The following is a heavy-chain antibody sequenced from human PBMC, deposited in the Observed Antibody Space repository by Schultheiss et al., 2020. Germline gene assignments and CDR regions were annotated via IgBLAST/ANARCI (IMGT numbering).Heavy chain of an antibody. Sequence: GGSLRLSCAASGFTFSSYAMHWVRQAPGKGLEWVANINRDGSEQYYVDSVKGRFTISRDNAKNSLFLQMNSLKTEDTAVYYCTTVGYSVTTFDSWGQGTLVTVSS. CDR2: INRDGSEQ. V-gene: IGHV3-7*03. D-gene: IGHD4-17*01. CDR1: GFTFSSYA. J-gene: IGHJ4*02. CDR3: TTVGYSVTTFDS.